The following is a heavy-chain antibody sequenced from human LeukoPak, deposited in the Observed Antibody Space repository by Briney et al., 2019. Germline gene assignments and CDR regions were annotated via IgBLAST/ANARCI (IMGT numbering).Heavy chain of an antibody. CDR2: IFSGGST. CDR3: ARVGPTRSDFDY. Sequence: PGGSLRLSCAASGLIFSSNYMTWVRQAPGKGLEWVSVIFSGGSTYYADSVKGRVTISRDNSKNTLYLQMNNLRGEDTAVYYCARVGPTRSDFDYWGQGTLVTVSS. J-gene: IGHJ4*02. D-gene: IGHD1-26*01. CDR1: GLIFSSNY. V-gene: IGHV3-53*01.